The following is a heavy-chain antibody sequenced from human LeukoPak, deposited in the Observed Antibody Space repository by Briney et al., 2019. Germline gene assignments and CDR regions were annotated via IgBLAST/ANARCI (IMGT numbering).Heavy chain of an antibody. CDR3: ARDPVGRWSPDLDY. CDR2: INPNSGGT. Sequence: PRASVKVSCKASGYTFTGYYIHWVRQAPGQGLEWMGWINPNSGGTNYAQMFQGRVTMTRDTSISTAYMELSRLRSDDTAVYYCARDPVGRWSPDLDYWGQGTLVTVSS. J-gene: IGHJ4*02. V-gene: IGHV1-2*02. CDR1: GYTFTGYY. D-gene: IGHD1-26*01.